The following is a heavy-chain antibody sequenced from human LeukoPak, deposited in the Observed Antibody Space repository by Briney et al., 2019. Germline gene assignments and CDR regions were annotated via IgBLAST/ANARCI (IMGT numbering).Heavy chain of an antibody. Sequence: PSETLSLTCTVSGGSISSGSYYWSWIRQPAGKGLEWIGRIYTSGSTNYNPSLKSRVTISVDTSKNQFSLKLSSVTAADTAVYYCARDFYANGGDYWGQGTLVTVSS. V-gene: IGHV4-61*02. CDR1: GGSISSGSYY. D-gene: IGHD2/OR15-2a*01. J-gene: IGHJ4*02. CDR3: ARDFYANGGDY. CDR2: IYTSGST.